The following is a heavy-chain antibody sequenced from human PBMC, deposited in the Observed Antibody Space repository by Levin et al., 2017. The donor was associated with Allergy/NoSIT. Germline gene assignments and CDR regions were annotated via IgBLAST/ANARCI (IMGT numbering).Heavy chain of an antibody. CDR3: ARNWRSAFDI. J-gene: IGHJ3*02. CDR1: GFTFSSYW. D-gene: IGHD2-8*02. CDR2: IKQDGTEK. Sequence: ETLSLTCAASGFTFSSYWMSWVRQAPGKGLEWVANIKQDGTEKYYVDSVKGRFTISKDNAENSMFLRMSSLRVEDTAVYYCARNWRSAFDIWGQGTTVTVSS. V-gene: IGHV3-7*04.